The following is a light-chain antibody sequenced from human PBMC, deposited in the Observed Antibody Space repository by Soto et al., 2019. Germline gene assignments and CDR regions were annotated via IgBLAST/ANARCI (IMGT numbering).Light chain of an antibody. CDR3: GTWDNSLIAGV. CDR1: SSNLGSHY. J-gene: IGLJ3*02. V-gene: IGLV1-51*02. CDR2: ENN. Sequence: QSVLTQPPSVSAAPGQKVTISCSGSSSNLGSHYVSWYQQLPGAAPKVLIYENNKRPSGIPDRFSGSKSGTSATLGITGLQTGDEADYYCGTWDNSLIAGVFGGGTKLTVL.